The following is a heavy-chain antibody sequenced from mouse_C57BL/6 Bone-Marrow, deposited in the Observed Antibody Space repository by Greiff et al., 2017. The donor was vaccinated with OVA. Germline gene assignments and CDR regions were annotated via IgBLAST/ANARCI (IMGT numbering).Heavy chain of an antibody. J-gene: IGHJ2*01. Sequence: EVKLMESGGGLVKPGGSLKLSCAASGFTFSSYAMSWVRQTPETRLEWVATISDGGSYTYYPDNVKGRFTISRDNAKNNLYLQMSHLKSEDTAMYYCARFRWLLLDYWGQGTTLTVSS. CDR3: ARFRWLLLDY. CDR2: ISDGGSYT. D-gene: IGHD2-3*01. V-gene: IGHV5-4*03. CDR1: GFTFSSYA.